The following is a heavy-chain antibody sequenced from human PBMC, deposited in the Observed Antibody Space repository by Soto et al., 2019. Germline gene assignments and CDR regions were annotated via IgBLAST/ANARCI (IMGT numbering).Heavy chain of an antibody. CDR2: IHPHSGGT. CDR1: GYTFTAYY. V-gene: IGHV1-2*02. Sequence: QVQLVQSGAEVKKPGASVNVSCKASGYTFTAYYMHWVRQAPGQGLEWMGWIHPHSGGTSYAQKFQGRVPMTRYTSVRTAYMELSSLRSDDTAVYHCARDREMFTSSGWMDVWGQGTTVTVAS. J-gene: IGHJ6*02. CDR3: ARDREMFTSSGWMDV. D-gene: IGHD3-10*02.